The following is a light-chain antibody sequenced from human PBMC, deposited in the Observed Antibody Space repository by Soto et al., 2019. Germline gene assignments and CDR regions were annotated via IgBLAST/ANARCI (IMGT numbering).Light chain of an antibody. CDR1: QNVDTS. J-gene: IGKJ4*01. CDR3: QQRYNWPLT. Sequence: DIVLTQSPGTLSLSPGETAYLSCRASQNVDTSLARYQQRPGRAPRLLMSEASRRAAGIPARFSGTGSGTDFTLIINSLEPEDVAVYYCQQRYNWPLTFGAGTRVEI. V-gene: IGKV3-11*01. CDR2: EAS.